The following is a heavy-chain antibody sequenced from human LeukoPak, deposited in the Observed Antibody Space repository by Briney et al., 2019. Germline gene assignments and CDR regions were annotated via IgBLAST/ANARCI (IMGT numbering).Heavy chain of an antibody. CDR3: ARDQKYYYGSGSYNWFDP. CDR2: IYHSGST. V-gene: IGHV4-4*02. J-gene: IGHJ5*02. CDR1: GGSISSSNW. Sequence: SGTLSLTCAVSGGSISSSNWWSWVRQPPGKGLEWIGEIYHSGSTNYNPSLKSRVTISVDKSKNQFSLKLSSVTAADTAVYYCARDQKYYYGSGSYNWFDPWGQGTLVTDSS. D-gene: IGHD3-10*01.